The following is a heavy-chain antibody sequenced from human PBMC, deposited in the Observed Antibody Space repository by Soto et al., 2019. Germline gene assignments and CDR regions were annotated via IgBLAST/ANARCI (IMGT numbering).Heavy chain of an antibody. CDR2: IYYSGST. CDR1: GGSISSGDYY. Sequence: SETLSLTCTVSGGSISSGDYYWSWIRQPPGKGLEWIGYIYYSGSTYYNPSLKSRVTISVDTSKNQFSLKLSSVTAADTAVYYCARGSSLALFDYWGQGTLVTVSS. V-gene: IGHV4-30-4*01. J-gene: IGHJ4*02. CDR3: ARGSSLALFDY.